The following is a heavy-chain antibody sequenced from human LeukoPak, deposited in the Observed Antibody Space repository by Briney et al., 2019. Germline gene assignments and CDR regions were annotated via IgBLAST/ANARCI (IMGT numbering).Heavy chain of an antibody. Sequence: PGGSLRVSCAASGFTFSSYAMHWVRQAPGKGLEWVAVVSYDGTQKKNADSVKGRFTISRDNSKNTLYLQMDSLRVEDMVVYYCARSPVATAVNYWFDPWGQGTLVTVSS. CDR2: VSYDGTQK. V-gene: IGHV3-30*01. D-gene: IGHD2-21*01. CDR1: GFTFSSYA. CDR3: ARSPVATAVNYWFDP. J-gene: IGHJ5*02.